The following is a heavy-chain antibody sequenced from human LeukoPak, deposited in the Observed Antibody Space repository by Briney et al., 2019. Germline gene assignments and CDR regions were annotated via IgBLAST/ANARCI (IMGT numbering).Heavy chain of an antibody. CDR1: GGSISSGSYY. J-gene: IGHJ4*02. Sequence: SQTLSLTCTVSGGSISSGSYYWSWIRQPAGKGLEWIGRIYTSGSTNYNPSLKSRVTISVDTSKNQFSLKLSSVTAADTAVYYCARQPSSRLVPGHFDYWGQGTLVTVSS. V-gene: IGHV4-61*02. CDR3: ARQPSSRLVPGHFDY. D-gene: IGHD6-19*01. CDR2: IYTSGST.